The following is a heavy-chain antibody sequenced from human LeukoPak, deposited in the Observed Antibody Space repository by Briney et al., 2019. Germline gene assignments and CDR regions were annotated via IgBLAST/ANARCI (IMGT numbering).Heavy chain of an antibody. Sequence: NPGGSLRLSCAASGFTFTNALMTWVRQAPGKGLQWVDHIKSKTDGGTTDYAAPVKGRFTISRDDSKNTLFLQMNSLKTEDTALYYCTTWDGVNWGQGTMVTVSS. D-gene: IGHD1-26*01. CDR1: GFTFTNAL. CDR3: TTWDGVN. J-gene: IGHJ3*01. CDR2: IKSKTDGGTT. V-gene: IGHV3-15*01.